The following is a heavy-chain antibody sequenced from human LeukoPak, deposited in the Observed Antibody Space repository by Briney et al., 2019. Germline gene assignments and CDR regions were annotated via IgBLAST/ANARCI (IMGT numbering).Heavy chain of an antibody. V-gene: IGHV3-23*01. CDR1: GFTFSSYA. Sequence: PGGSLRLSCAASGFTFSSYAMSWVRQAPGKGLEWVSAISGSGGSTYYADSVKGRFTISRDNSKNTLYLQMNSLRAEDTAVYYCAKGTSRGIAAAGTFDYWGQGTLVTVSS. CDR3: AKGTSRGIAAAGTFDY. D-gene: IGHD6-13*01. CDR2: ISGSGGST. J-gene: IGHJ4*02.